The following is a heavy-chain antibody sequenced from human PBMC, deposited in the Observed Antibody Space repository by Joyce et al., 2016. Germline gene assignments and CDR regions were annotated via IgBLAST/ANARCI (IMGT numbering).Heavy chain of an antibody. CDR3: ARQIVIYGDHAGDWFDP. CDR1: GLSVGTNY. CDR2: IYTSGNT. J-gene: IGHJ5*02. D-gene: IGHD4-17*01. Sequence: EVQVVESGGDLIQSGGSLRLSCAASGLSVGTNYMSWVRQAPGKGLEWISVIYTSGNTNYADSVKGRFTVSRDSSKNTVCLQMNSLRAEDTAVYYCARQIVIYGDHAGDWFDPWGQGTRVTVSS. V-gene: IGHV3-53*01.